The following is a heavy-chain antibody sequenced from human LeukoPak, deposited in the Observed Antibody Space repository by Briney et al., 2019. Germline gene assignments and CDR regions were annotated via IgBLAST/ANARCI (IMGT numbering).Heavy chain of an antibody. D-gene: IGHD3-10*01. CDR1: GGTFSSYA. J-gene: IGHJ6*02. Sequence: GASVKVSCKASGGTFSSYAISWVRQAPGQGLEWMGGIIPIVGTANYAQKFHGRVTSTADESTSTAYMELSSLRSEDTAVYYCARLSIRRSYYYYGMDVWGQGTTVTVSS. CDR3: ARLSIRRSYYYYGMDV. CDR2: IIPIVGTA. V-gene: IGHV1-69*13.